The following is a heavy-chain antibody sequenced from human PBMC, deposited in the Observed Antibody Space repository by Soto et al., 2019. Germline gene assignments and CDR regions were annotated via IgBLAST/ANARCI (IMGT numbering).Heavy chain of an antibody. Sequence: GGSLRLSCAASGFTFSSYAMSWVRQAPGKGLEWVSAISGSGGSTYYADSVKGRFTISSDNSKNTLYLQMYSMRAEDTAVYYCAKDRPYESSGYYYDYWGQGTLVTVSS. CDR3: AKDRPYESSGYYYDY. CDR1: GFTFSSYA. D-gene: IGHD3-22*01. V-gene: IGHV3-23*01. CDR2: ISGSGGST. J-gene: IGHJ4*02.